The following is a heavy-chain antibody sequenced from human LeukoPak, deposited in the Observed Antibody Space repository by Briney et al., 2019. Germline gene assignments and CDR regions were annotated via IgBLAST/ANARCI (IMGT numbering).Heavy chain of an antibody. J-gene: IGHJ4*02. Sequence: TPSETLSLTCAVPGYSISSGYYWGWIRQPPGRGLEWIGSIYHSGSTYYNPSLKSRVTISVDTSKNQFSLKLSSVTAADTAVYYCARYDYDFWSGYWFDYWGQGTLVTVSS. CDR2: IYHSGST. CDR1: GYSISSGYY. CDR3: ARYDYDFWSGYWFDY. D-gene: IGHD3-3*01. V-gene: IGHV4-38-2*01.